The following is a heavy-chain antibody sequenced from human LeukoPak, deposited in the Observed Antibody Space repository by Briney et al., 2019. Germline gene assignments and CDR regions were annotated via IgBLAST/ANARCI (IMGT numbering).Heavy chain of an antibody. CDR3: AREVVVPAASFDY. J-gene: IGHJ4*02. CDR1: GGSLSGYY. V-gene: IGHV4-34*01. D-gene: IGHD2-2*01. CDR2: INHSGST. Sequence: SETLSLTCAVYGGSLSGYYWSWIRQPPGKGLEWIGEINHSGSTNYNPSLKSRVTISVDTSKNQFSLKLSSVTAADTAVYYCAREVVVPAASFDYWGQGTLVTVSS.